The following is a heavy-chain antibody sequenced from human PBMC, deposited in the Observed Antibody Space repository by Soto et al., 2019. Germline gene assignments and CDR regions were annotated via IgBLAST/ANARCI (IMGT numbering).Heavy chain of an antibody. V-gene: IGHV3-48*03. CDR2: IGSIGSTI. CDR1: GFTFSSYE. J-gene: IGHJ4*02. D-gene: IGHD5-12*01. CDR3: ARFSNSGYDFDY. Sequence: PGGSLRLYGAASGFTFSSYEMDWVREAPGKGLEWVSYIGSIGSTIYYADSVKGRFTISRDNANNSLYLRMNSLRAEDTAVYYCARFSNSGYDFDYWGQGTLVTVSS.